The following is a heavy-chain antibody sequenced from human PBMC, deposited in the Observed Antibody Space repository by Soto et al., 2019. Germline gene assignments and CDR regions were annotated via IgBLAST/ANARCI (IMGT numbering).Heavy chain of an antibody. CDR2: IIPIFGTA. CDR1: GGTFSSYA. CDR3: ARDFSSAHSGSYYMGY. V-gene: IGHV1-69*13. D-gene: IGHD1-26*01. Sequence: ASVKVSCKASGGTFSSYAISWVRQAPGQGLEWMGGIIPIFGTANYAQKFQGRVTIIADESTSTAYMELSSLRSEDTAVYYCARDFSSAHSGSYYMGYWGQGTLVTVSS. J-gene: IGHJ4*02.